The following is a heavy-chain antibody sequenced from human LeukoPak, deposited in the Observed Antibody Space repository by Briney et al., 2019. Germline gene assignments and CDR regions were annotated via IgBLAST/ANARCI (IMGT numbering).Heavy chain of an antibody. V-gene: IGHV1-2*02. CDR2: IIPNSGGT. CDR1: GYTFTGYY. J-gene: IGHJ4*02. D-gene: IGHD1-1*01. CDR3: ATSKERLAHFDS. Sequence: ASVKVSCKASGYTFTGYYMHWVRQAPGQGLEWMGWIIPNSGGTNYAQNFQGRVTMTRDTSISTAYMELSGLRSDDTAVYYCATSKERLAHFDSWGQGTLGPVSS.